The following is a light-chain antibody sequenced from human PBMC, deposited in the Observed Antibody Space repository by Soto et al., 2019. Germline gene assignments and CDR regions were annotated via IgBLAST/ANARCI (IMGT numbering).Light chain of an antibody. Sequence: QSVLTQPPSVSASPGQKVTISCSGTNSNIGNNYVAWYQQLPGTAPKLLIYENHNRPSGIPDRFSGSKSGTSATLGITGLQTGDEADYYCGTWDSSLSAGVFGGGTKLTVL. CDR2: ENH. CDR1: NSNIGNNY. J-gene: IGLJ2*01. CDR3: GTWDSSLSAGV. V-gene: IGLV1-51*02.